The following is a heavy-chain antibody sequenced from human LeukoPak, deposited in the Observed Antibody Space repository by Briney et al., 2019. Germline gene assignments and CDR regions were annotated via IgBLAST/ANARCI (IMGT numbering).Heavy chain of an antibody. CDR3: ARHLEGGDGYNDY. CDR2: IYYNGST. Sequence: PSETLSLTCTVSGGSIGLYHWSWIRQPPGKGLEWIGYIYYNGSTKYNPSLKSRLTMSVDTSKNQFSLKLSSVTAADTAVYYCARHLEGGDGYNDYWGQGTLVTVSS. V-gene: IGHV4-59*08. J-gene: IGHJ4*02. D-gene: IGHD5-24*01. CDR1: GGSIGLYH.